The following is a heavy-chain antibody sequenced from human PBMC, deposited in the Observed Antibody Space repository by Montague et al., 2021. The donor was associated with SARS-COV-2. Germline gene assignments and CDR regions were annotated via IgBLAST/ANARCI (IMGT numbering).Heavy chain of an antibody. J-gene: IGHJ4*02. Sequence: SETLSLTCTVSGGSISSSSYYWGWIRQPPGKGLEWIGSTYYSGSTYYNASLKSRVTISVDTSKNQFSLKLTSVTAADTAVYYCARHGGHSYAHFAYWGQGTLVIVSS. D-gene: IGHD5-18*01. V-gene: IGHV4-39*01. CDR1: GGSISSSSYY. CDR3: ARHGGHSYAHFAY. CDR2: TYYSGST.